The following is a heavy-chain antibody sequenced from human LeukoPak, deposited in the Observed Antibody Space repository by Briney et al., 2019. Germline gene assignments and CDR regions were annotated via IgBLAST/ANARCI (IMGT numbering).Heavy chain of an antibody. D-gene: IGHD5-24*01. CDR2: ISSNSSHT. Sequence: PGGSLRLSCAASGFTFSSYRMNWVRQALGKGQEWVSLISSNSSHTYNADSVKGRFTISRDNAKNSLYLKMNSLRVEDTAVYYCARTRDGYNFGPFECWGQGTLVTVSS. CDR1: GFTFSSYR. V-gene: IGHV3-21*01. J-gene: IGHJ4*02. CDR3: ARTRDGYNFGPFEC.